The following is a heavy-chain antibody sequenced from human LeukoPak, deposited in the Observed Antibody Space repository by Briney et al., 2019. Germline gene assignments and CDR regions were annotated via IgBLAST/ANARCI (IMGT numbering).Heavy chain of an antibody. Sequence: ASVKVSCKASGYTFTSYYMHWVRQAPGQGLEWMGWINPKNAGTNFAQRFQGRVIMTRDTSSSTVYMELSRLRSDDTAFYYCARTLYVSAVPGGLDYWGQGTLITVSS. V-gene: IGHV1-2*02. J-gene: IGHJ4*02. CDR3: ARTLYVSAVPGGLDY. D-gene: IGHD3-10*02. CDR1: GYTFTSYY. CDR2: INPKNAGT.